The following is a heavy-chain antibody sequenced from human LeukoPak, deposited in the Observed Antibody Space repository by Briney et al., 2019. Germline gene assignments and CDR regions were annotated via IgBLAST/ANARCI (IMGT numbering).Heavy chain of an antibody. V-gene: IGHV1-69*05. CDR2: IIPIFGTA. Sequence: SVKVSCKASGGTFSSYAISWVRQAPGQGLEWMGGIIPIFGTANYAQKFQGRVTITTDESTSTAYMKLSSLRSEDTAVYYCARDGGSGSYYNLDYWGQGTLVTVSS. J-gene: IGHJ4*02. CDR3: ARDGGSGSYYNLDY. CDR1: GGTFSSYA. D-gene: IGHD3-10*01.